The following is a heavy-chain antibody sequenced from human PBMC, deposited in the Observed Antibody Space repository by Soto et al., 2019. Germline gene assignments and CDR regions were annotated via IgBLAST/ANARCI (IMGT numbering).Heavy chain of an antibody. CDR2: INPNGGST. Sequence: GASVKVSCKASGYTFTTYYMHWVRQAPGQGLEWLGIINPNGGSTTYAQKFQGRVTMTRDTSTSTVYLELSSPRSEDTAVYYCARAGYCSGGTCFHGNCDYWGQGTLVTVSS. J-gene: IGHJ4*02. V-gene: IGHV1-46*01. CDR3: ARAGYCSGGTCFHGNCDY. CDR1: GYTFTTYY. D-gene: IGHD2-15*01.